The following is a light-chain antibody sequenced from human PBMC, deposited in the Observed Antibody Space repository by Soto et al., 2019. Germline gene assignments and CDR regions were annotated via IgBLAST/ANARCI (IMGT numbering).Light chain of an antibody. CDR3: AAWDDSLNTWV. CDR2: RNN. V-gene: IGLV1-44*01. J-gene: IGLJ3*02. CDR1: GSNIGSNS. Sequence: QSVLTQPPSASGTPGQRVTISCSGSGSNIGSNSVNWYQQVPGMAPKLLIWRNNQRPSGVSDRFFGSKSGTSGSLAISGLQSGDEADYYCAAWDDSLNTWVFGGGTQLTVL.